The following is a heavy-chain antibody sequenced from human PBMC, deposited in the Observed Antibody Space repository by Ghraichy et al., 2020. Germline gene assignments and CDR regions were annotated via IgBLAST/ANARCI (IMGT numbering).Heavy chain of an antibody. CDR1: GFTFSDYY. D-gene: IGHD4-23*01. V-gene: IGHV3-11*01. CDR2: ISSSGSTI. CDR3: ATTPPDYGGNSWSTHFDY. Sequence: GGSLRLSCAASGFTFSDYYMSWIRQAPGKGLEWVSYISSSGSTIYYADSVKGRFTISRDNAKNSLYLQMNSLRAEDTAVYYCATTPPDYGGNSWSTHFDYWGQGTLVTVSS. J-gene: IGHJ4*02.